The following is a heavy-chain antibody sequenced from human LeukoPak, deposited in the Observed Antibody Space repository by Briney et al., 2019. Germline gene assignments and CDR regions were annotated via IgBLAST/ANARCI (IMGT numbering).Heavy chain of an antibody. J-gene: IGHJ3*02. CDR2: IYYSGST. D-gene: IGHD1-26*01. CDR1: GGSISSYY. Sequence: SETLSLTCTVSGGSISSYYWSWIRQPPGKGLEWIGYIYYSGSTNYNPSLKSRVTISVDTSKNQFSLKLSSVTAADTAVHYCARFFRWELDAFDIWGQGTMVTVSS. CDR3: ARFFRWELDAFDI. V-gene: IGHV4-59*01.